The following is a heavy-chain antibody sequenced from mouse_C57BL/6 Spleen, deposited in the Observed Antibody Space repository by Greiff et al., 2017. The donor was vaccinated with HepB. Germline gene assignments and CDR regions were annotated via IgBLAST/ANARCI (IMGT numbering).Heavy chain of an antibody. CDR2: INPNYGTT. D-gene: IGHD1-1*01. Sequence: VQLKESGPELVKPGASVKISCKASGYSFTDYNMNWVKQSNGKSLEWIGVINPNYGTTSYNQKFKGKATLTVDQSSSTAYMQLNSLTSEDSAVYYCARWGYGSSYGYFDVWGTGTTVTVSS. J-gene: IGHJ1*03. V-gene: IGHV1-39*01. CDR1: GYSFTDYN. CDR3: ARWGYGSSYGYFDV.